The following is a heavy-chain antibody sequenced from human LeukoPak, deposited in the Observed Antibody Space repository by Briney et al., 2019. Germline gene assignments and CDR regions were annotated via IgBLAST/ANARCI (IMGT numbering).Heavy chain of an antibody. CDR1: GYTFTGYY. D-gene: IGHD5-24*01. Sequence: GASVKVSCKASGYTFTGYYMHWVRQAPGQGLEWMGWINPNSGGTNYAQKFQGRVTMTRDTSISTAYMELSRLRSDDTAVYYCARDTPRDGEQLSAFDIWGQGTMVTVSS. CDR3: ARDTPRDGEQLSAFDI. J-gene: IGHJ3*02. V-gene: IGHV1-2*02. CDR2: INPNSGGT.